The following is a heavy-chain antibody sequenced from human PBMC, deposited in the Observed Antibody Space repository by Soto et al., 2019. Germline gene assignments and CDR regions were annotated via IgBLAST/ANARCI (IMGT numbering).Heavy chain of an antibody. J-gene: IGHJ5*02. CDR1: GFTFSRYA. CDR2: IGGDGEST. CDR3: VGGFDP. V-gene: IGHV3-23*01. D-gene: IGHD2-21*01. Sequence: EEQLLESGGGLVKPGGSLRLSCAASGFTFSRYAMSWVRQIPGKGLECVSAIGGDGESTHYADSVKGRFTISRDNSKNTLYLQLNSLRVEDTAVCAKVGGFDPWGQGTLVTVSS.